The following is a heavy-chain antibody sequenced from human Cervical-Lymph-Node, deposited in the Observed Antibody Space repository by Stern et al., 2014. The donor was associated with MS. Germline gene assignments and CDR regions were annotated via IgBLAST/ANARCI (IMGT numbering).Heavy chain of an antibody. J-gene: IGHJ4*02. Sequence: EVQLVESGGGVIQPGGSLRVSCTASGFTVSGAYMPWVRQAPGQGLEWVSLITNVGSTFYTDSVKGRFTISRDDSKNTVYLHMTSLRAEDTAMYYCARDTSSPERSDWWGQGTLVTVSS. V-gene: IGHV3-53*01. D-gene: IGHD1-1*01. CDR1: GFTVSGAY. CDR3: ARDTSSPERSDW. CDR2: ITNVGST.